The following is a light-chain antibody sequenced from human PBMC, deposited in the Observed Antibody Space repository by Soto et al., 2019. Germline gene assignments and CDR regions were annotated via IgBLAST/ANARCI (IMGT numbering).Light chain of an antibody. J-gene: IGKJ5*01. Sequence: EIVLTQSPATLSLSPGERATLSCRASQSVSGNYLTWYQHKPGQGPRLLIYDASNRATGIPARFSGSGSGTDFTLTISSLEPEDFVVYYCQQRSNWLSITFGQGTRLEIK. CDR2: DAS. CDR1: QSVSGNY. CDR3: QQRSNWLSIT. V-gene: IGKV3-11*01.